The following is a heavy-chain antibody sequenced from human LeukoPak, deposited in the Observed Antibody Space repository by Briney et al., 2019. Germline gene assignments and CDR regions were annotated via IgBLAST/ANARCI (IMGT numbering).Heavy chain of an antibody. CDR3: ARGRASYDIPVGWFDP. CDR2: IYTSGST. J-gene: IGHJ5*02. D-gene: IGHD3-9*01. Sequence: PSETLSLTCTVSGGSISSGSYYWSWIRQPAGKGLEWIGRIYTSGSTNYNPSLKSRVTISVDTSKNQFSLNLSSVTAADTAVYYCARGRASYDIPVGWFDPWGQGTLVTVSS. V-gene: IGHV4-61*02. CDR1: GGSISSGSYY.